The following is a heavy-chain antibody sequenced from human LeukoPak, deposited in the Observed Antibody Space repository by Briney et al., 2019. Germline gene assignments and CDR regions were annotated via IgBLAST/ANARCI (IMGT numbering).Heavy chain of an antibody. Sequence: SETPSLTCAVYGGSFSGYYWSWIRQPPGKGLEWIGEINHSGSTNYNPSLKSRVTISVDTSKNQFSLKLSSVTAADTAVYYCANQLIAAAGTRGWFDPWGQGTLVTVSS. J-gene: IGHJ5*02. V-gene: IGHV4-34*01. CDR2: INHSGST. CDR3: ANQLIAAAGTRGWFDP. D-gene: IGHD6-13*01. CDR1: GGSFSGYY.